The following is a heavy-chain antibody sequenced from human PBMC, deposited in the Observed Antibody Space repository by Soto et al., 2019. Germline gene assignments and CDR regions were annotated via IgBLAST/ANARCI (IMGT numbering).Heavy chain of an antibody. CDR2: ISAYNGNT. V-gene: IGHV1-18*01. Sequence: ASVKVSCKASVYTFTSNGISWVRQAPGQGLEWMGWISAYNGNTNYAQKLQGRVTMTTDTSTSTAYMELRSLRSDDTAVYYCVREHCSSTSCSFYYWGQGTLVTVSS. J-gene: IGHJ4*02. CDR3: VREHCSSTSCSFYY. D-gene: IGHD2-2*01. CDR1: VYTFTSNG.